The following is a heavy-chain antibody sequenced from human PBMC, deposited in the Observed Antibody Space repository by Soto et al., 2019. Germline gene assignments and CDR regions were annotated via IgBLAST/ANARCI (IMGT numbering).Heavy chain of an antibody. D-gene: IGHD2-8*01. J-gene: IGHJ6*03. V-gene: IGHV4-31*03. CDR2: IYYSGST. CDR3: AREKMDPYYYSSYMDV. Sequence: PSETLSLTCTVSGGSISSGGYYWSCIRQDPGKGLEWIGYIYYSGSTYYNPPLKSRVTISVDTSKNQFSLKLSSVTAADTAVYYCAREKMDPYYYSSYMDVWGKGTTVPVSS. CDR1: GGSISSGGYY.